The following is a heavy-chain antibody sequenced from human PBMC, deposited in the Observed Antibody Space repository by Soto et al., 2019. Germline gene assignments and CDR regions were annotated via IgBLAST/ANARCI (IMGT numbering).Heavy chain of an antibody. V-gene: IGHV1-46*01. J-gene: IGHJ4*02. CDR3: ARTHPSWGLDY. CDR1: GYSFTRYY. D-gene: IGHD7-27*01. Sequence: GSVQVSCQASGYSFTRYYMRWLRQAPGQGLEWMGIINHSGGSTSYAQKFQGRVTLTRDTSTSTVYMELSSLRSEDAAVYYCARTHPSWGLDYWGQGNLVTVSS. CDR2: INHSGGST.